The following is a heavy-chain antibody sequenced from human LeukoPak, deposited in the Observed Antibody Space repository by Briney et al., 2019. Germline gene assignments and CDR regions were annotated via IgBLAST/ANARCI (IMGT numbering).Heavy chain of an antibody. D-gene: IGHD1-14*01. Sequence: SETLSLTCAVYGGSFSDYYWSWVRQPPGKGLEWIGEINHSGSTNYNPSLKSRVTISVDTSKNQFSLKLSSVTAADTAVYYCARNPRRPGDYYFDYWGQGTLVTVSS. CDR3: ARNPRRPGDYYFDY. V-gene: IGHV4-34*01. J-gene: IGHJ4*02. CDR1: GGSFSDYY. CDR2: INHSGST.